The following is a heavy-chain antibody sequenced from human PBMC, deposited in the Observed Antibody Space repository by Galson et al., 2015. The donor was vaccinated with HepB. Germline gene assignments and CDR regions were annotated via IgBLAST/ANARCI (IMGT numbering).Heavy chain of an antibody. Sequence: SLRLSCAASGVTFSYYSMNWVRQAPGKGLEWISHISSSSSNRYYADSVKGRFTISRDNAKNSLYLQMNSLRDEDTAVYYCARDEGYDYVWGSYRQSGMDVWGQGTTVTVSS. D-gene: IGHD3-16*02. CDR3: ARDEGYDYVWGSYRQSGMDV. CDR1: GVTFSYYS. V-gene: IGHV3-48*02. J-gene: IGHJ6*02. CDR2: ISSSSSNR.